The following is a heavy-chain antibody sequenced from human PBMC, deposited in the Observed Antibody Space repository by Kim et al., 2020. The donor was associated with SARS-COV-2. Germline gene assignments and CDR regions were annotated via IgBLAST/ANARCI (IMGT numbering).Heavy chain of an antibody. CDR3: ARDKYWNDAFLWFDP. Sequence: GGSLRLSCAASGFTFSSYSMNWVRQAPGKGLEWVSSISSSSSYIYYADSVKGRFTISRDNAKNSLYLQMNSLRAEDTAVYYCARDKYWNDAFLWFDPWGQGTLVTVSS. CDR2: ISSSSSYI. D-gene: IGHD1-1*01. J-gene: IGHJ5*02. CDR1: GFTFSSYS. V-gene: IGHV3-21*01.